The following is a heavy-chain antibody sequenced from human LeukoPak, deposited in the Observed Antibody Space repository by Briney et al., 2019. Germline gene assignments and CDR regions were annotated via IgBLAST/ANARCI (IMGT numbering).Heavy chain of an antibody. CDR3: ARWYSSGWATSCGNDY. V-gene: IGHV1-2*02. CDR1: GSPFPGYY. D-gene: IGHD6-19*01. J-gene: IGHJ4*02. CDR2: INPNSGGT. Sequence: SVKVSFKASGSPFPGYYMHWVRQAPGQGLGWMGWINPNSGGTNYAQKFQGRVTMTRDTSISTAYMELSRLRSDDTAVYYCARWYSSGWATSCGNDYWGQGTLVTVSS.